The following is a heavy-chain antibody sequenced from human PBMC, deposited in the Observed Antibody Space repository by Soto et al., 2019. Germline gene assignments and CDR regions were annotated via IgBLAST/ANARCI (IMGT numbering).Heavy chain of an antibody. V-gene: IGHV4-30-4*01. CDR2: IYYSGST. J-gene: IGHJ6*02. CDR3: ARENPLDGMDV. Sequence: PSETLSLTCTVSGGSISSGDYYWSWIRQPPGKGLEWIGYIYYSGSTYYNPSLKSRVTISVDTSKNQFSLKLSSVTAAYPAVYYCARENPLDGMDVWGQGTTVTVS. CDR1: GGSISSGDYY.